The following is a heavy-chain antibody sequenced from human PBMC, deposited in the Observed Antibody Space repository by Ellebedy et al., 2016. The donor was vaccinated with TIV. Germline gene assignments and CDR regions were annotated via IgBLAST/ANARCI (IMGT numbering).Heavy chain of an antibody. CDR2: MNPNSGNT. CDR3: ARGERYCSDASCYYY. CDR1: GYTFTSYD. Sequence: ASVKVSCXASGYTFTSYDINWVRQATGQGLEWMGWMNPNSGNTGFARKFQGRVIMTRDASISTAYMELTSLTSDDTAVYYCARGERYCSDASCYYYWGQGTLVTVSS. V-gene: IGHV1-8*01. D-gene: IGHD2-2*01. J-gene: IGHJ4*02.